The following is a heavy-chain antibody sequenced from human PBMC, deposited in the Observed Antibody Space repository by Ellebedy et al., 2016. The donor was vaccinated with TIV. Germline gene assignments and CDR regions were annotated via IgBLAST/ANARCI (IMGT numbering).Heavy chain of an antibody. CDR3: ARDPVGVGPAFDV. D-gene: IGHD4-23*01. CDR2: INGNAVST. Sequence: GESLKISCAASGFTFSSYAMSWVRQAPGQGLEWVSGINGNAVSTAYADSVKGRFTISRDNSKDTLFLQMHSLRAEDTAIYFWARDPVGVGPAFDVWGQGTMVTVSS. J-gene: IGHJ3*01. CDR1: GFTFSSYA. V-gene: IGHV3-23*01.